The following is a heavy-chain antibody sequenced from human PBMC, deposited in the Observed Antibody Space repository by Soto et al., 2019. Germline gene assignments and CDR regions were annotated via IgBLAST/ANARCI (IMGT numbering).Heavy chain of an antibody. Sequence: EVQLVESGGGLVKPGGSLRLSCAASGFTFSSYSMNWVRQAPGKGLEWVSSISSSSSYIYYADSVKGRFTISRDNAKNSLYLQMNCLRAEDTAVYYCATDQPGYSYGYGLRYWGQGTLVTVSS. V-gene: IGHV3-21*01. J-gene: IGHJ4*02. CDR2: ISSSSSYI. CDR3: ATDQPGYSYGYGLRY. D-gene: IGHD5-18*01. CDR1: GFTFSSYS.